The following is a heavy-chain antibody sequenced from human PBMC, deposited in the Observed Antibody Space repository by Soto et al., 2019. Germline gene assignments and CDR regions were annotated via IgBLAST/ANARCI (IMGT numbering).Heavy chain of an antibody. CDR3: ARMTTMTYYFDY. J-gene: IGHJ4*02. V-gene: IGHV4-31*03. CDR1: GGSISSGGYY. Sequence: SETLSLTCTVSGGSISSGGYYWSWIRQHPGKGLEWIGYIYYSGSTYYNPSLKSRVTISVDTSKNQFSLKLSSVTAADTAVYYCARMTTMTYYFDYWGQGTLVTVSS. CDR2: IYYSGST. D-gene: IGHD4-17*01.